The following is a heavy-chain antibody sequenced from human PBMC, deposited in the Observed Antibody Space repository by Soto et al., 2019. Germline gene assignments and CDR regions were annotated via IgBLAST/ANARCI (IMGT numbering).Heavy chain of an antibody. CDR2: INQDGSEK. CDR1: GFTFSNYW. D-gene: IGHD2-15*01. V-gene: IGHV3-7*04. Sequence: GGSLSLSCAASGFTFSNYWMSWVRQAPGKELDWVANINQDGSEKYYVDSVKGRFTISRDNAKNSLYLQMNSLRPEDTAVFYCATDIVVVVAVFDAFDIWGQGTMVTVSS. CDR3: ATDIVVVVAVFDAFDI. J-gene: IGHJ3*02.